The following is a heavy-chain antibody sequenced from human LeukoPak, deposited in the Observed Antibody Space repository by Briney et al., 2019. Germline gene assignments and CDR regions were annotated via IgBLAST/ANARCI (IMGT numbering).Heavy chain of an antibody. CDR3: AGVRLAARRVYYYYYMDV. Sequence: SETLSLTCTVSGGSISSSSYYWGWIRQPPGKGLEWIGSIYYSGSTYYNPSLKSRVTISVDTSKNQFSLKLSSVTAADTAVYYCAGVRLAARRVYYYYYMDVWGKGTTVTVPS. CDR2: IYYSGST. CDR1: GGSISSSSYY. J-gene: IGHJ6*03. V-gene: IGHV4-39*07. D-gene: IGHD6-6*01.